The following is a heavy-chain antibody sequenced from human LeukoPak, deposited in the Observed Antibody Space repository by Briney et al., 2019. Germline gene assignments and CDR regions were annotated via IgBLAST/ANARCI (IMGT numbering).Heavy chain of an antibody. CDR1: GGSISSYY. V-gene: IGHV4-59*08. CDR2: IYTSGST. D-gene: IGHD6-13*01. CDR3: ARQFPGIAAAAHWYFDL. Sequence: SETLSLTCTVSGGSISSYYWSWIRQPPGKGLEWIGYIYTSGSTNYNPSLKSRVTMSVDTSKNQFSLKLSSVTAADTAVYYCARQFPGIAAAAHWYFDLWGRGTLVTVSS. J-gene: IGHJ2*01.